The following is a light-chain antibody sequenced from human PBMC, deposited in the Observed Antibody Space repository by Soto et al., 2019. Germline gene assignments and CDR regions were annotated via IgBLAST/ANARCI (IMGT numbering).Light chain of an antibody. V-gene: IGKV3-20*01. CDR1: QSVSSSY. CDR3: QEYGSSPPVT. CDR2: GAS. Sequence: EIVLTQSPGTLSLSPGERATLSCRASQSVSSSYLAWYQQKPGQAPRLLIYGASIRSTGIPGRFSGSGSGTDFTLTISRLEPEDFALYYCQEYGSSPPVTFGQGTRLEIK. J-gene: IGKJ5*01.